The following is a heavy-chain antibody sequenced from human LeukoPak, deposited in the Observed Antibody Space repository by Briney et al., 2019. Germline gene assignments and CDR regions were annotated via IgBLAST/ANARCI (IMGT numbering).Heavy chain of an antibody. CDR2: ISGSGGST. Sequence: GGSLRLSCAASGFTFSSYGMSWVRQAPGKGLEWVSAISGSGGSTYYADSVKGRFTISRDNSKNTLYLQMNSLRAEDTAVYYCAKEISGSYGGYYFDYWGQGTLVAVSS. CDR1: GFTFSSYG. CDR3: AKEISGSYGGYYFDY. J-gene: IGHJ4*02. D-gene: IGHD1-26*01. V-gene: IGHV3-23*01.